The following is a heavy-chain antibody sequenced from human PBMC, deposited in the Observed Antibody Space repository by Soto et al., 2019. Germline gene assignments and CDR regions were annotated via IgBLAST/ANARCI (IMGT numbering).Heavy chain of an antibody. J-gene: IGHJ4*02. CDR1: GFTFSSYA. CDR3: AKDRQGSYFDY. Sequence: EVQLLESGGGLVQPGGSLRLSCAASGFTFSSYAMNWVRQAPGKGLEWVSTISGSGVSTYYADSVKGRFTISRDNSKNTLYLQMNSLRAEDTAVYDCAKDRQGSYFDYWGQGTLVTVSS. D-gene: IGHD1-26*01. CDR2: ISGSGVST. V-gene: IGHV3-23*01.